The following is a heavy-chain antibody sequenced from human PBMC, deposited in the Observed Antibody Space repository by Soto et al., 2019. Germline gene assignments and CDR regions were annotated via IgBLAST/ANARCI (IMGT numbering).Heavy chain of an antibody. V-gene: IGHV4-4*02. CDR1: GVSISSGNW. Sequence: SETLSLTCAVSGVSISSGNWWTWVRQTPQRGLEYIGEIFHDGTANYYPSFERRVAISVDTSKNQFSLKLTSVTAADTAIYFCARLVYDTRLNYMYFDYWGQGT. CDR3: ARLVYDTRLNYMYFDY. D-gene: IGHD3-10*01. J-gene: IGHJ4*02. CDR2: IFHDGTA.